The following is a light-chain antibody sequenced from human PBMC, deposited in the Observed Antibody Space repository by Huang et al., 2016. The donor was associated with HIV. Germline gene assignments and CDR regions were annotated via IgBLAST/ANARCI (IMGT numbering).Light chain of an antibody. V-gene: IGKV1-39*01. Sequence: EIQMTQSPSSLPASVAERVTITCRAGQSSTRYLSWDQQKPGKAPKLLIFAASSLQSGVPSRFSGSGSGTEFTLTISTLQPEDFATYYCQESYSTLWTFGQGTKVE. CDR2: AAS. CDR3: QESYSTLWT. CDR1: QSSTRY. J-gene: IGKJ1*01.